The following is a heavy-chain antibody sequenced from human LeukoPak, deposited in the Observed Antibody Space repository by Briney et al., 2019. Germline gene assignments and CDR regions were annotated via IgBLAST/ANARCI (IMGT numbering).Heavy chain of an antibody. D-gene: IGHD1-26*01. CDR1: GFIFSNYA. V-gene: IGHV3-23*01. CDR3: AKDLYRNVFDY. CDR2: ISISDGST. J-gene: IGHJ4*02. Sequence: SGGSLRLSCAASGFIFSNYAISWVRQAPGKGLEWVSVISISDGSTYYADSVTGRFTISRDNSKNTVYLQMNSLRAEDTAVYYCAKDLYRNVFDYWGQGTLVTVSS.